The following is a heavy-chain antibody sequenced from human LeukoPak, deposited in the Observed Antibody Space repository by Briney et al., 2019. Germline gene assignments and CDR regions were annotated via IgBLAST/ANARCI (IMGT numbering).Heavy chain of an antibody. V-gene: IGHV3-30*04. CDR3: ARDGWYYYDSSGYPNFDY. D-gene: IGHD3-22*01. J-gene: IGHJ4*02. CDR1: GFTFSSYA. Sequence: GGSLRLSCAASGFTFSSYAMHWVRQAPGKGLEWVAVISYDGSNKYYADSVKGRFTTSRDNSKNTLYLQMNSLRAEDTAVYYCARDGWYYYDSSGYPNFDYWGQGTLVTVSS. CDR2: ISYDGSNK.